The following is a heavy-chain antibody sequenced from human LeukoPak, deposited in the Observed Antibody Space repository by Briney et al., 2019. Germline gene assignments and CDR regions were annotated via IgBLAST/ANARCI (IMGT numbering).Heavy chain of an antibody. V-gene: IGHV3-7*01. J-gene: IGHJ4*02. CDR2: IKQDGSEK. Sequence: GGSLRLSCAASGFTFRSHAMSWVRQAPGKGLEWVANIKQDGSEKYYVDSVKGRFTISRDNAKNSLYLQMNSLRAEDTAVYYCAWYGDYRREYFDYWGQGTLVTVSS. CDR1: GFTFRSHA. CDR3: AWYGDYRREYFDY. D-gene: IGHD4-17*01.